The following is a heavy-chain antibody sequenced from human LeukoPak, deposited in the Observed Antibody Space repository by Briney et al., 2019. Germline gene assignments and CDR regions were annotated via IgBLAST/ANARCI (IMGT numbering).Heavy chain of an antibody. D-gene: IGHD1-26*01. J-gene: IGHJ3*02. Sequence: PGGSLRLSCAASGFTFSSNEMNWVRQAPGKGLEWASYISSSGSTKYGDSVKGRFTIPRDNAKNSLYLQMNSLRAEDTAVYYCAREGRIVGGTSAFDIWGQGTMVTVSS. CDR1: GFTFSSNE. V-gene: IGHV3-48*03. CDR2: ISSSGST. CDR3: AREGRIVGGTSAFDI.